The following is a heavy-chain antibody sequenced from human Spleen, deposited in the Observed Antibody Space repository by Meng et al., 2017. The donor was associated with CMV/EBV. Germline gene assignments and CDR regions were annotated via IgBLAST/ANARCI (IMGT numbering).Heavy chain of an antibody. J-gene: IGHJ4*02. CDR1: GFTFSDYY. Sequence: QVQLVGVGXGGVQPGRSLRLAWAATGFTFSDYYMSWIRQAPGKGLEWVSYISSSSSYTNYADSVKGRFTISRDNAKNSLYLQMNSLRAEDTAVYYCARDRGCSGGSCYSPFDYRGQGTLVTVSS. V-gene: IGHV3-11*06. CDR3: ARDRGCSGGSCYSPFDY. CDR2: ISSSSSYT. D-gene: IGHD2-15*01.